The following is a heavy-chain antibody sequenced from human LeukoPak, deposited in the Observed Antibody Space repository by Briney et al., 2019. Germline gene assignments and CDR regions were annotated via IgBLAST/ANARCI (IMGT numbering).Heavy chain of an antibody. CDR3: ASPIYSSYVVDY. CDR1: GGSISSSSYY. Sequence: PSETLSLTCTVSGGSISSSSYYWGWIRQPPGKGLEWIGSIYYSGSTYYNPSLKSRVTISIDTSKNQFSLNLNSMTAADTAVYYCASPIYSSYVVDYWGQGTLVTVSP. CDR2: IYYSGST. V-gene: IGHV4-39*01. D-gene: IGHD4-11*01. J-gene: IGHJ4*02.